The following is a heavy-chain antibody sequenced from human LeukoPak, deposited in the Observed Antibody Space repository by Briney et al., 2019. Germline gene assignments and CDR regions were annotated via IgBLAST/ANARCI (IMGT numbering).Heavy chain of an antibody. J-gene: IGHJ4*02. V-gene: IGHV3-15*01. D-gene: IGHD2-21*01. CDR2: IKTKTDGGTT. CDR3: TTDTLAYCGGDC. CDR1: GFTFTTAW. Sequence: GGSLRLSCAASGFTFTTAWMSWVRLPPGKGLEWVGRIKTKTDGGTTDYAAPVKGRFTISRDDSKNTLYLQMNSLKTEDTAVYYCTTDTLAYCGGDCSGQGTLVTVSS.